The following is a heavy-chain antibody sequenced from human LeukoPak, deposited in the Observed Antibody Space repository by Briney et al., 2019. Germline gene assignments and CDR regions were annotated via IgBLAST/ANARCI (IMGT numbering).Heavy chain of an antibody. CDR2: INPNSGGT. CDR3: ARGIAVAGTLVY. CDR1: GYTFTGCY. V-gene: IGHV1-2*02. D-gene: IGHD6-19*01. J-gene: IGHJ4*02. Sequence: ASVKVSCKASGYTFTGCYMHWVRQAPGQGLEWMGWINPNSGGTNYAQKFQGRVTMTSDTSISTAYMELSRLRSDDTAVYYCARGIAVAGTLVYWGQGTLVTVSS.